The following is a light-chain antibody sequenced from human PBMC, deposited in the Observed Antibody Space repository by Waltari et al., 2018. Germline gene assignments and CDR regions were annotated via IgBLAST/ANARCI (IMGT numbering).Light chain of an antibody. CDR3: SSYTRSGGRI. Sequence: QSVLTQPVSVSGSLGQSITISCTGTSSDVGGHDHLSWYLQQPSTAPRLIIDGVKNRSSGISSRFSASKSGNTASLTISGLQSDDESNYYCSSYTRSGGRIFGSGTKVTVL. CDR2: GVK. V-gene: IGLV2-14*03. CDR1: SSDVGGHDH. J-gene: IGLJ6*01.